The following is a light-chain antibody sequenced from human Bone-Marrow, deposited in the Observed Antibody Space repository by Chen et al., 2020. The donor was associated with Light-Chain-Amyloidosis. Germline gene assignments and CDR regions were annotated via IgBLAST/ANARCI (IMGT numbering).Light chain of an antibody. CDR2: RDT. CDR3: QSADSSVTYEVI. CDR1: DLPTKY. J-gene: IGLJ2*01. Sequence: SYELTQPPSVSVSPGQTARITCSGDDLPTKYAYWYQQKPGQAPVLVIHRDTERPSGISERFSGSSSGTTATLTISGVQAEDEADYHCQSADSSVTYEVIFSGGTKLTVL. V-gene: IGLV3-25*03.